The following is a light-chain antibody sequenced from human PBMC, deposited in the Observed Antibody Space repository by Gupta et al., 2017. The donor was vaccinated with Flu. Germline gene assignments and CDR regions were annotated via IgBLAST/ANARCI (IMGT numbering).Light chain of an antibody. Sequence: DIVMTQSPDSLAVSLGERATINCKSSQTLLYSSNNKNYLAWYQQKPGQPPKLLIYWASTRHSGVTDRFSGSASGTDFTLTISSLQAEDVAVYSCQQYYSTPFTFGPGTKVEIK. CDR2: WAS. V-gene: IGKV4-1*01. CDR3: QQYYSTPFT. CDR1: QTLLYSSNNKNY. J-gene: IGKJ3*01.